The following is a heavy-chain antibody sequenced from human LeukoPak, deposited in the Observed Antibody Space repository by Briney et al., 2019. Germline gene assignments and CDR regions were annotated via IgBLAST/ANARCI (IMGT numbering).Heavy chain of an antibody. CDR2: VYYSGRT. CDR1: GGSISSYY. J-gene: IGHJ6*02. Sequence: AETLSLTCTVSGGSISSYYWNWIRQPPGKGLEWIGYVYYSGRTKYNPSLKSRVTISVDTTKNQFSLKLRSVTAADTAVYYWARTFSESYYYYGMDVWGQGTTVTVSS. CDR3: ARTFSESYYYYGMDV. V-gene: IGHV4-59*01. D-gene: IGHD1-26*01.